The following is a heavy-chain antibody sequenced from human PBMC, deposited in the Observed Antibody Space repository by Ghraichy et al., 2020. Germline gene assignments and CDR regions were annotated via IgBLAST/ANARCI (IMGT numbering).Heavy chain of an antibody. D-gene: IGHD2-15*01. Sequence: SETLSLTCAVSGGSISSSNWWSWVRQPPGKGLEWIGEIYHSGSTNYNPSLKSRVTISVDKSKNQFSLKLSPVTAADTAVYYCARETVVAATGKPGPRSRYFDYWGQGTLVTVSS. CDR3: ARETVVAATGKPGPRSRYFDY. CDR1: GGSISSSNW. J-gene: IGHJ4*02. CDR2: IYHSGST. V-gene: IGHV4-4*02.